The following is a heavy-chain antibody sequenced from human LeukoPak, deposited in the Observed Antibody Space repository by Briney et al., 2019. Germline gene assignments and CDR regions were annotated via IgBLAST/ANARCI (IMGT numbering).Heavy chain of an antibody. CDR1: GGSFSGYY. J-gene: IGHJ4*02. Sequence: SETLSLTCAVYGGSFSGYYWSWIRQPPGKGLEWIGEINHSGSTNYNPSLKSRVTISVDTSKNQFSLKLSSVTAADTAVYYCARGDTGGYYYGSGSYYRDQNWAQGTLVTVSS. CDR2: INHSGST. V-gene: IGHV4-34*01. CDR3: ARGDTGGYYYGSGSYYRDQN. D-gene: IGHD3-10*01.